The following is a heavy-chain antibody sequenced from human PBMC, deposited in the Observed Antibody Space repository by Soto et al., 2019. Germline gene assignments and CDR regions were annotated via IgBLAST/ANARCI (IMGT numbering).Heavy chain of an antibody. D-gene: IGHD1-26*01. V-gene: IGHV3-43D*04. Sequence: EGQVVESGGAVVQPGGSLRLSCAASGFTFDDFAMCWVRQVPGKGLEWISLVNWDGDTTFYADSVKGRFIISRDNAKNSLFLQMNSLRPEDTAVYYCAKDLGSYLSPAFDYWGLGTLVTVSS. J-gene: IGHJ4*02. CDR2: VNWDGDTT. CDR1: GFTFDDFA. CDR3: AKDLGSYLSPAFDY.